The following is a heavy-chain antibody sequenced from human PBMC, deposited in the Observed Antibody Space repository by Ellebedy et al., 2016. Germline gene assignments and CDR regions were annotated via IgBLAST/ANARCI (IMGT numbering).Heavy chain of an antibody. CDR2: IYYSGST. J-gene: IGHJ4*02. Sequence: SETLSLXXTVSGGSISSSSYYWGWIRQPPGKGLEWIGSIYYSGSTYYNPSLKSRVTISVDTSKNQFSLKLSSVTAADTAVYYCARGRVVPAAIGTYFDYWGQGTLVTVSS. V-gene: IGHV4-39*07. CDR3: ARGRVVPAAIGTYFDY. D-gene: IGHD2-2*01. CDR1: GGSISSSSYY.